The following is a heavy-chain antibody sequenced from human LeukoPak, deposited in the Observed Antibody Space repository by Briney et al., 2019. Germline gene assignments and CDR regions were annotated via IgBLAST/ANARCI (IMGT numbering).Heavy chain of an antibody. Sequence: GASEKVSCKASGYTFIGYYMHWVRHAPRQGLEWMGWINPNSGGTNYAQKFQGRVTMTRDTSISTAYMELSRLRSDDTAVYYCARVAAGSSGWSFDYWGQGTLVTVSS. J-gene: IGHJ4*02. D-gene: IGHD6-19*01. CDR1: GYTFIGYY. V-gene: IGHV1-2*02. CDR2: INPNSGGT. CDR3: ARVAAGSSGWSFDY.